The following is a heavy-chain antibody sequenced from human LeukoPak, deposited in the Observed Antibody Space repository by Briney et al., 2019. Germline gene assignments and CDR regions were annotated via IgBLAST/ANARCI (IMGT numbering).Heavy chain of an antibody. D-gene: IGHD3-10*01. J-gene: IGHJ4*02. CDR3: ARAPAFGFGELQRRFDY. CDR2: IYYSGST. CDR1: GGSISSGEYY. Sequence: TLSLTCTVSGGSISSGEYYWRWIRQPPGKGLEWIGYIYYSGSTYYNPSLKSRVTISVDTSKNQFSLKLSSVTAADTAVYYCARAPAFGFGELQRRFDYWGQGTLVTVSS. V-gene: IGHV4-30-4*08.